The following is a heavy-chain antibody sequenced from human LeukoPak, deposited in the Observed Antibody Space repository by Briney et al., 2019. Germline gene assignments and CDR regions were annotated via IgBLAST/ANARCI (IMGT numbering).Heavy chain of an antibody. CDR1: GYTFTTYG. CDR3: ARRAGDYDSSGYYYYYYYMDV. CDR2: ISAYNGNT. J-gene: IGHJ6*03. Sequence: ASVKVSCKASGYTFTTYGISWVRQAPGQGLEWMVWISAYNGNTNYAQKLQARVTMLTNTSTSTAYMELRSLRSDDTAVYYCARRAGDYDSSGYYYYYYYMDVWGKGTTVTVSS. D-gene: IGHD3-22*01. V-gene: IGHV1-18*01.